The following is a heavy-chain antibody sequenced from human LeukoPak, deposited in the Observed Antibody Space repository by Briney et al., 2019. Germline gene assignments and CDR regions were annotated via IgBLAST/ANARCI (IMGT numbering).Heavy chain of an antibody. D-gene: IGHD3-16*01. V-gene: IGHV3-23*01. J-gene: IGHJ4*02. CDR1: GFTFSSYA. CDR3: AKASWVSSADAVL. Sequence: GGSLRLSCAASGFTFSSYAMSWVREAPARGLEWVSSLRGNGDTFYADSVKGRFTLSRDDSRNTVYLQLNNLRVEDTAVYFCAKASWVSSADAVLWGQGTVVTVSS. CDR2: LRGNGDT.